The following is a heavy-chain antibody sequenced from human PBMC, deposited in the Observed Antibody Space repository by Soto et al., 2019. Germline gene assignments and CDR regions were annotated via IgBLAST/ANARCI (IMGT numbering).Heavy chain of an antibody. Sequence: LRLSCAASGFTVSSYSMNWVRQAPGKGLEWVSSISSSSSYIYYADSVKGRFTISRDNAKNSLYLQMNSLRAEDTAVYYCARDDDDSSGYYDYWGQGTLVTVSS. D-gene: IGHD3-22*01. V-gene: IGHV3-21*01. CDR2: ISSSSSYI. J-gene: IGHJ4*02. CDR1: GFTVSSYS. CDR3: ARDDDDSSGYYDY.